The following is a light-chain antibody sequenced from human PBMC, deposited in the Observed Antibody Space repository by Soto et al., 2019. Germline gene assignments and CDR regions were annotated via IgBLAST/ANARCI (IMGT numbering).Light chain of an antibody. Sequence: QAVVTQEPSLTVSPGGKVILTCGSTTGPVTTGHYPYWFQQKPGQAPRPLVYDTANIFSWTPVRFSGSLVGGKAALTLSGAQTEDEAEYYCLLSYRGDYVLGHGTKATVL. CDR1: TGPVTTGHY. CDR3: LLSYRGDYV. V-gene: IGLV7-46*01. J-gene: IGLJ1*01. CDR2: DTA.